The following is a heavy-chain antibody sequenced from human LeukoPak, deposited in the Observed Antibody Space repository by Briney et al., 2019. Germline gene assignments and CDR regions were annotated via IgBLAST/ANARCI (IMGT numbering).Heavy chain of an antibody. J-gene: IGHJ4*02. V-gene: IGHV3-21*01. CDR2: ISSSSSYI. D-gene: IGHD6-19*01. Sequence: GGSLRLSCAASGFTFSSYSMNWVRQAPGKGLEWVSSISSSSSYIYYADSVKGRFTISRDNAKNSLYLQMNSLRAEDTAVYYCARQRVTGYGSGWYMDYWGQGTLVTVSS. CDR3: ARQRVTGYGSGWYMDY. CDR1: GFTFSSYS.